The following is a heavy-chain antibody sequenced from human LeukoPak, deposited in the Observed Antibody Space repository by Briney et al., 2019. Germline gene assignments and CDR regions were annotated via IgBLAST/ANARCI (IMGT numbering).Heavy chain of an antibody. D-gene: IGHD1-26*01. CDR2: ISSSGSTI. Sequence: PGGSLRLSCAASGFTFSSYEMNWVRQAPGKGLEWVSHISSSGSTINYADSVKGRFTISRDNAKNSLYLQMNSLRAEDTAVYYCARSYPSFQHWGQGTLVTVSS. CDR3: ARSYPSFQH. CDR1: GFTFSSYE. J-gene: IGHJ1*01. V-gene: IGHV3-48*03.